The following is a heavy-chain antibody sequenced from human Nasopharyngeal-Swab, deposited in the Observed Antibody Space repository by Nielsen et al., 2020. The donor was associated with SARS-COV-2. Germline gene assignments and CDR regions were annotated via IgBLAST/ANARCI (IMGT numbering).Heavy chain of an antibody. CDR1: GFTFSNAW. Sequence: GESLKISCAASGFTFSNAWMSWVRQAPGKGLEWVGRIKSKTDGGTTDYAAPVKGRFTISRDDSKNTLYLQMNSLKTEDTAVYYCTRERGIYGSGAFDYWGQGTLVTVSS. J-gene: IGHJ4*02. V-gene: IGHV3-15*01. CDR3: TRERGIYGSGAFDY. CDR2: IKSKTDGGTT. D-gene: IGHD3-10*01.